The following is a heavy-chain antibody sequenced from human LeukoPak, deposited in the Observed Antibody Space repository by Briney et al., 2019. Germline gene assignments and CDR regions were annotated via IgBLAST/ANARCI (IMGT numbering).Heavy chain of an antibody. V-gene: IGHV4-34*01. CDR1: GGSFSGYY. D-gene: IGHD6-13*01. CDR3: ARRSAAAGRGAFDI. CDR2: INHSGST. Sequence: SETLSLACAVYGGSFSGYYWSWIRQPPGKGLEWLGEINHSGSTNYNPSLKSRVTISVDTSKNQFSLKLSSVTAADTAVYYCARRSAAAGRGAFDIWGQGTMVTVSS. J-gene: IGHJ3*02.